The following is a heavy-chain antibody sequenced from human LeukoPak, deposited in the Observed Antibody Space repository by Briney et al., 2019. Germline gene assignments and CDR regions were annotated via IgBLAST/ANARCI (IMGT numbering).Heavy chain of an antibody. CDR3: ARGLYDFWSGYRSYFDY. CDR2: IYYSGST. CDR1: GGSISSSSYY. D-gene: IGHD3-3*01. J-gene: IGHJ4*02. V-gene: IGHV4-39*07. Sequence: SGTLSLTCTVSGGSISSSSYYWGWIRQPPGKGLEWIGSIYYSGSTYYNPSLKSRVTISVDTSKNQFSLKLSSVTAADTAVYYCARGLYDFWSGYRSYFDYWGQGTLVTVSS.